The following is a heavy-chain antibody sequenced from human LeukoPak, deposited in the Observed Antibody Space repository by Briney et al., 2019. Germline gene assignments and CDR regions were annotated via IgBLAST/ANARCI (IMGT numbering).Heavy chain of an antibody. J-gene: IGHJ4*02. V-gene: IGHV4-39*07. D-gene: IGHD6-19*01. CDR2: IYYSGST. CDR1: GGSISSYY. CDR3: ARDPVAALGGDY. Sequence: PSETLSLTCTVSGGSISSYYWGWIRQPPGKGLEWIGSIYYSGSTYYNPSLKSRVTISVDTSKNQFSLKLSSVTAADTAVYYCARDPVAALGGDYWGQGTLVTVSS.